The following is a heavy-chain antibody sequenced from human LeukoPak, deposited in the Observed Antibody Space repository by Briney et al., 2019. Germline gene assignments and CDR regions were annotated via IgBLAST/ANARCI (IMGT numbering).Heavy chain of an antibody. Sequence: GASVKVSCKASAYTFSSYLLHWVRQAPGQGPEWMGIIDPSGGSTDYAQKFQGGVTMTRDTSTSTVYMELSSLRSEDTAVYYCARDLGLRGVTNWFDPWGQGTLVTVSS. D-gene: IGHD3-10*01. CDR1: AYTFSSYL. CDR3: ARDLGLRGVTNWFDP. CDR2: IDPSGGST. V-gene: IGHV1-46*01. J-gene: IGHJ5*02.